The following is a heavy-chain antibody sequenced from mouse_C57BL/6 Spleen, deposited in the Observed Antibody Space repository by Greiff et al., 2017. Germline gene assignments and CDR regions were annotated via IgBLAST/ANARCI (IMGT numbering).Heavy chain of an antibody. CDR2: IDPNSGGT. CDR1: GYTFTSYW. Sequence: VQLQQPGAELVKPGASVKLSCKASGYTFTSYWMHWVKQRPGRGLEWIGRIDPNSGGTKYNEKFKSKATLTVDTPSSTAYMQLSSLTSEDSAVDYCARGGYYGSGNYCAMDYWGQGTSVTVSA. J-gene: IGHJ4*01. V-gene: IGHV1-72*01. D-gene: IGHD1-1*01. CDR3: ARGGYYGSGNYCAMDY.